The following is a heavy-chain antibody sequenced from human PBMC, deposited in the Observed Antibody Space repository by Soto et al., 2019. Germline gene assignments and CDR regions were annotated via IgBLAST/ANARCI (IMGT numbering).Heavy chain of an antibody. CDR1: GGSISSGDYY. Sequence: SETLSLTCTVSGGSISSGDYYWSWIRQPPGKGLEWIGYIYYSGSTYYNPSLKSRVTISVDTSKNQFSLKLSSVTAAGTAVYYCARGLHPDGLYWGQGTLVTVSS. CDR2: IYYSGST. V-gene: IGHV4-30-4*01. CDR3: ARGLHPDGLY. J-gene: IGHJ4*02. D-gene: IGHD3-16*01.